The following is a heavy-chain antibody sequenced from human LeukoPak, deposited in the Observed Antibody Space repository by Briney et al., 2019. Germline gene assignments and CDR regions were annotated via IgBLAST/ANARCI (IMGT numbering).Heavy chain of an antibody. J-gene: IGHJ4*02. V-gene: IGHV4-39*07. Sequence: SETLSLTCTVSGGSISSSSYYWGWIRQPPGKGLEWTGSIYYSGSTYYNPSLKSRVTISVDTSKNQFSLKLSSVTAADTAVYYCATAMGPRVPFDYWGQGTLVTVSS. CDR1: GGSISSSSYY. CDR3: ATAMGPRVPFDY. CDR2: IYYSGST. D-gene: IGHD3-10*01.